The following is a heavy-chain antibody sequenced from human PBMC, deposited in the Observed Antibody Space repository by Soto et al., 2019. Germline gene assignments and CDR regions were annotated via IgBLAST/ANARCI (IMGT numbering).Heavy chain of an antibody. Sequence: PGGSLRLSCTASGFTFSTYAMSWVRQAPGKGLEWVSAISGSGGSTYYADSVKGRFTISRDNSKNTLYLQMDSLRAEDTAVYYCANGMAPFDYWGQGTLVTVSS. J-gene: IGHJ4*02. V-gene: IGHV3-23*01. CDR3: ANGMAPFDY. CDR2: ISGSGGST. CDR1: GFTFSTYA.